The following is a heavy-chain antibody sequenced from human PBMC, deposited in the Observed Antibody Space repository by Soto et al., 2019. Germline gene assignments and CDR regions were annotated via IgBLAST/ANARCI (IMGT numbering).Heavy chain of an antibody. V-gene: IGHV4-30-2*01. Sequence: LSLTCAVSGGSISSGGYSWSWIRQPPGKGLEWIGYIYHSGSTYYNPSLKSRVTISVDRSKNQFSLKLSSVTAADTAVYYCAREAQDDYGDYRWFDPWGQGTLVTVSS. D-gene: IGHD4-17*01. J-gene: IGHJ5*02. CDR1: GGSISSGGYS. CDR2: IYHSGST. CDR3: AREAQDDYGDYRWFDP.